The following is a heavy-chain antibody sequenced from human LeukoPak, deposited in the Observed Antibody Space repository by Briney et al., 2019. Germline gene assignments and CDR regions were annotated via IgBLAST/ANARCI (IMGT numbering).Heavy chain of an antibody. D-gene: IGHD3-22*01. J-gene: IGHJ5*02. CDR1: GYSISSGYY. CDR3: ARDRNYYDSSGYYFNWFDP. CDR2: IYHSGST. V-gene: IGHV4-38-2*02. Sequence: SETLSLTCTVSGYSISSGYYWGWIRQPPGKGLEWIGSIYHSGSTYYNPSLKSRVTISVDTSKNQFSLKLSSVTAADTAVYNCARDRNYYDSSGYYFNWFDPWGQGTLVTVSS.